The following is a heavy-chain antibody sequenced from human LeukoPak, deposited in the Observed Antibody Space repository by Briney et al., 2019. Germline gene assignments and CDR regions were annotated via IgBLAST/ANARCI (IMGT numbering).Heavy chain of an antibody. CDR3: ARCANWGSCPFDY. CDR2: VIPIFGTA. J-gene: IGHJ4*02. CDR1: GGTFSSYA. Sequence: SVNVSCTASGGTFSSYAISWVRQAPGEGLEWVGGVIPIFGTAKYVQKFQGRVTITADESTSTAYMQPSSLTSEDTAVYYCARCANWGSCPFDYWGQGTLVTVSS. D-gene: IGHD7-27*01. V-gene: IGHV1-69*13.